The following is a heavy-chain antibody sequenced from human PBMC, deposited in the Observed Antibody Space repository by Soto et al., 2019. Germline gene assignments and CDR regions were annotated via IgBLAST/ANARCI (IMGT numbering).Heavy chain of an antibody. CDR3: ARDPRYYGSGSYYYFDH. CDR2: ISGTSDYI. J-gene: IGHJ4*02. Sequence: EVQLVESGGGLVKPGGSLRLSCATSGFTFSSSSMNWVRQAPGKRLEWVSSISGTSDYIDYADAVKGRFTISRDNAKNSLSLQMNSLRAEDTAVYYCARDPRYYGSGSYYYFDHWGQGTPVTVSS. D-gene: IGHD3-10*01. CDR1: GFTFSSSS. V-gene: IGHV3-21*01.